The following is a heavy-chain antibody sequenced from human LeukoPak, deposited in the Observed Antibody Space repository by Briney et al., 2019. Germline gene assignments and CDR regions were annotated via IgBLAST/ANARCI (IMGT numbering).Heavy chain of an antibody. CDR2: VDPEDGET. J-gene: IGHJ5*02. CDR3: VRDTAYYDIWTGYYSDPLYTWFDP. CDR1: GYTLTELS. Sequence: ASVKVSCKVSGYTLTELSMHWVRQAPGKGLEWMGGVDPEDGETIYAQKFQDRVTMTTDTSTSTVYMDLRSLRSDDTAVYYCVRDTAYYDIWTGYYSDPLYTWFDPWGQGTLVTVSS. V-gene: IGHV1-24*01. D-gene: IGHD3-9*01.